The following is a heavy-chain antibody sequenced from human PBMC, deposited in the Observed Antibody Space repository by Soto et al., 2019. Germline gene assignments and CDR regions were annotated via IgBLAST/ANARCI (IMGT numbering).Heavy chain of an antibody. Sequence: PSQTLCHSCTVSGGTISQYYWSWIRQQPGKRLEWIGYFYYSGSTNYNPSLKSRVSISLDTSKNQFSLKLTSVTAADTAVYYCARSDYATNSGNWFDPWGQGTLVTVSS. D-gene: IGHD1-26*01. CDR3: ARSDYATNSGNWFDP. J-gene: IGHJ5*02. CDR1: GGTISQYY. V-gene: IGHV4-59*08. CDR2: FYYSGST.